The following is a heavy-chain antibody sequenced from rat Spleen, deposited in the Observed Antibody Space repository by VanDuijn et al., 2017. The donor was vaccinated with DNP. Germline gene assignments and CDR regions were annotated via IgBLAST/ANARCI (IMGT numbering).Heavy chain of an antibody. D-gene: IGHD4-2*01. CDR2: MSYSGST. Sequence: EVQLQESGPGLVKPSQSLSLTCSVTGYSITSNYWGWIRQFPGNKMEWVGHMSYSGSTTYNPSLKSRISITRDTSKNQFFLQLHSVTTEDTATYYCARWRIPANYFDSWGQGVMVTVSS. J-gene: IGHJ2*01. V-gene: IGHV3-1*01. CDR1: GYSITSNY. CDR3: ARWRIPANYFDS.